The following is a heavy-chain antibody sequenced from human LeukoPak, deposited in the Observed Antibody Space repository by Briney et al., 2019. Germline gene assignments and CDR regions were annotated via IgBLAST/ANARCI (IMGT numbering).Heavy chain of an antibody. D-gene: IGHD3-16*01. J-gene: IGHJ6*03. CDR2: INPSGGST. CDR3: ARDGGAYWAHYYMDV. CDR1: GYTFTSYY. Sequence: ASVKVSCKASGYTFTSYYMHWVRQAPGQGLEWMGIINPSGGSTSYAQKFQGRVTITRDMSTSTVYMELSSLRSEDTAVYYCARDGGAYWAHYYMDVWGKGTTVTVSS. V-gene: IGHV1-46*01.